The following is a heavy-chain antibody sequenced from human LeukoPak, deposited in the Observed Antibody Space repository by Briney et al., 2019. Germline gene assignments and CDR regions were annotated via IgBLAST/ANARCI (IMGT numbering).Heavy chain of an antibody. J-gene: IGHJ6*02. D-gene: IGHD6-19*01. CDR1: GYTFTSYD. CDR2: MNPNSGNT. CDR3: ATSDIAVAGNGYGMDV. V-gene: IGHV1-8*01. Sequence: ASVKVSCKASGYTFTSYDINWVRQATGQGLEWMGWMNPNSGNTGYAQKFQGRVTMTRNTSISTAYMELSSLRSEDAAVYYCATSDIAVAGNGYGMDVWGQGTTVTVSS.